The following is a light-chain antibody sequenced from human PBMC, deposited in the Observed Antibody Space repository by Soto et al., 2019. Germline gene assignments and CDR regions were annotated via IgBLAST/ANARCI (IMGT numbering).Light chain of an antibody. CDR1: QSVSSN. J-gene: IGKJ1*01. CDR3: QQYKKWPPT. Sequence: EIVMTQSPATLSVSPGERVTLSCRASQSVSSNLAWYQQKPGQAPRLLISGASTRATGIPASFSGSGSRTEFTLTISTLQSADVAVYYCQQYKKWPPTFGQGTKVEIK. V-gene: IGKV3-15*01. CDR2: GAS.